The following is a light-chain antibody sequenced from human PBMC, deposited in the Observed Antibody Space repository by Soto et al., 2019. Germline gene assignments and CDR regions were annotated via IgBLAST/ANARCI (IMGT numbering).Light chain of an antibody. V-gene: IGKV3-20*01. CDR2: GAS. Sequence: EIVLTQSPGTLSLSPGERATLSCRASQTVSSSYLAWYQQKPGQAPRLLIYGASSRATGIPDRFGGSGSGTDFTLSISRLEPEDFAVYYCHYHSNSFQTFGQGTKLEIK. J-gene: IGKJ2*01. CDR3: HYHSNSFQT. CDR1: QTVSSSY.